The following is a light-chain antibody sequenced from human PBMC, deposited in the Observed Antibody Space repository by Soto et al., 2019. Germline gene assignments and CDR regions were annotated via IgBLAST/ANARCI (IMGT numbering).Light chain of an antibody. Sequence: EIVLTQSPDTLSLSPGGRATLSCRASQSITTRLAWYRQKPGQPPRLLISGASVRASGVPVRITGSGSGTDFTLTISRLEPEDFAVYYCQHYGGSPITFGLGTRLEIK. J-gene: IGKJ5*01. CDR2: GAS. CDR1: QSITTR. CDR3: QHYGGSPIT. V-gene: IGKV3-20*01.